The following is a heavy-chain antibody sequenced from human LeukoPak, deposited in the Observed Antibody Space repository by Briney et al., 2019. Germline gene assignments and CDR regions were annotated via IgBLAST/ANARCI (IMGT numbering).Heavy chain of an antibody. V-gene: IGHV1-69*13. D-gene: IGHD2-2*01. CDR3: ARAPGICSSTSCYSDYTPRKRPNSRVEGVGYYYYGMDV. Sequence: GASVKVSCKASGGTFSSYAISWVRQAPGQGLEWMGGIIPIFGTANYAQKFQGRVTITADESTSTAYMELSSLRSEDTAVYYCARAPGICSSTSCYSDYTPRKRPNSRVEGVGYYYYGMDVWGQGTTVTVSS. CDR2: IIPIFGTA. CDR1: GGTFSSYA. J-gene: IGHJ6*02.